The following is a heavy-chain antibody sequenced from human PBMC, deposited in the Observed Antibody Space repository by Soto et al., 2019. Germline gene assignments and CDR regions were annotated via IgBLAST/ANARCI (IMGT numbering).Heavy chain of an antibody. CDR3: ARGAARYSYGYYYYAMDV. CDR1: GGSFSGYY. J-gene: IGHJ6*02. D-gene: IGHD5-18*01. CDR2: INHSGST. V-gene: IGHV4-34*01. Sequence: QVQLQQWGAGLLKPSETLSLTCAVYGGSFSGYYWSWIRQPPGKGLEWIGEINHSGSTNYNPSLKSRVTISVDTSKNQFSLKLSSVTAADTAVYYCARGAARYSYGYYYYAMDVWGQGTTVTVSS.